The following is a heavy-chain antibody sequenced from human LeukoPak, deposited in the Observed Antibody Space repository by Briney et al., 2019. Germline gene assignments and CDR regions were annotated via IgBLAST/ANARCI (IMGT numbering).Heavy chain of an antibody. D-gene: IGHD3-22*01. J-gene: IGHJ4*02. CDR2: ISGSGGST. CDR1: GFTFSSYA. Sequence: GGSLRLSCAASGFTFSSYAMSWVRQAPGKGLEWVSDISGSGGSTYYTNSVKGRFTISRDNSKNTLYLQMNSLRAEDTAVYYCAKDLGVTMIVVVIRGFDYWGQGTQVTVSS. CDR3: AKDLGVTMIVVVIRGFDY. V-gene: IGHV3-23*01.